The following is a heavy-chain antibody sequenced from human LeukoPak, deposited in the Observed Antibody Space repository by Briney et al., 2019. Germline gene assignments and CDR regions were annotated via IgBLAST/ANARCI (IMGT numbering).Heavy chain of an antibody. CDR2: INSNSGGT. CDR1: GYTFTGYY. CDR3: ARVVCSGGSCYGHTGRWLDP. J-gene: IGHJ5*02. D-gene: IGHD2-15*01. Sequence: ASVKVSCKASGYTFTGYYMHWVRQAPGQGLEWMGWINSNSGGTNYAQKFQGRVTMTRDTSISTAYMELSRLRSDDTAVYYCARVVCSGGSCYGHTGRWLDPWGQGTLVTVSS. V-gene: IGHV1-2*02.